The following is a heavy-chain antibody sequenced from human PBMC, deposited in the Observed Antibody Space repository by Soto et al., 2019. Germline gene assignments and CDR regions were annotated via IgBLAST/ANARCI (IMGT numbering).Heavy chain of an antibody. D-gene: IGHD3-10*01. CDR1: GCTFSSYA. CDR2: IIPIFGTA. CDR3: ARGNGITMVRGVIIKRKAFDP. Sequence: ASVKVSCKASGCTFSSYAISCVRQAPGQVLEWMGGIIPIFGTANYAQKFQGRVTITADESTSTAYMELSSLRSEDTAVYYCARGNGITMVRGVIIKRKAFDPWGQGTLVTVSS. V-gene: IGHV1-69*13. J-gene: IGHJ5*02.